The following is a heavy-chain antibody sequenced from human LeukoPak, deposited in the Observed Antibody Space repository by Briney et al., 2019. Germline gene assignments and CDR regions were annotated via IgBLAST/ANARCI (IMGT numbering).Heavy chain of an antibody. CDR2: INHSGST. V-gene: IGHV4-34*01. D-gene: IGHD2-2*01. CDR3: ARGDLLADIVVVPAARLDI. J-gene: IGHJ3*02. CDR1: GGSFSGYY. Sequence: SETLSLTCAVYGGSFSGYYWSWIRQPPGKGLEWIGEINHSGSTNYNPSLKSRVTISVGTSKNQFSLKLSSVTAADTAVYYCARGDLLADIVVVPAARLDIWGQGTMVTVSS.